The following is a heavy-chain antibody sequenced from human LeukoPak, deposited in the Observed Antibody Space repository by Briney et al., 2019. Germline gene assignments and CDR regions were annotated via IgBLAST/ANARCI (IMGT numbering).Heavy chain of an antibody. V-gene: IGHV3-11*01. CDR2: ISSSGNTL. CDR3: ARADRRRIKDAFDI. Sequence: GSLRLSCAASGFTFTDYYMSWIRKAPGKGQEWAPSISSSGNTLYYADSVKGRFHISRDNAKNSLYLQMNSLRAEDTAVYYCARADRRRIKDAFDIWDQGTMVTVSS. CDR1: GFTFTDYY. D-gene: IGHD3-16*01. J-gene: IGHJ3*02.